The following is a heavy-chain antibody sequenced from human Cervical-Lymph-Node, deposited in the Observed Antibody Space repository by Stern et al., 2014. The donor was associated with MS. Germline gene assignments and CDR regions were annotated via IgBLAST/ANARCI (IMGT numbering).Heavy chain of an antibody. CDR1: GFTFSHYS. Sequence: EVQLLESGGGLVKPGASLRLSCDASGFTFSHYSINWVRLAPGKGLEWFSSISNNATHTSYADSVDGRFTNSRDSAKDSVSLHMVSLRAEDTAVYYCARARVGGCARSPHLDSWGQGTLVTVSS. D-gene: IGHD3-3*01. V-gene: IGHV3-21*01. CDR2: ISNNATHT. CDR3: ARARVGGCARSPHLDS. J-gene: IGHJ4*02.